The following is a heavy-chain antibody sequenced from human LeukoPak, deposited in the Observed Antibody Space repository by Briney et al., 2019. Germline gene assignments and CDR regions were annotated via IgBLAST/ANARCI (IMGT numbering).Heavy chain of an antibody. V-gene: IGHV4-34*01. J-gene: IGHJ6*03. CDR3: ARRRGDGSGIYYIKYYYNYYMDV. Sequence: SSETLSLTCTVSGGSISSYYWSWIRQPPGKGLEWIGEVNHSGSTNYNPSLKSRVTISVDTSKNQFSLKLSSVTAADTAVYYCARRRGDGSGIYYIKYYYNYYMDVWGKGTTVTVSS. CDR2: VNHSGST. CDR1: GGSISSYY. D-gene: IGHD3-10*01.